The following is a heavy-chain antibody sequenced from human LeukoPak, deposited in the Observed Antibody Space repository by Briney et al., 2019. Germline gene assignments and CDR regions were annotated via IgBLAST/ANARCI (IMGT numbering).Heavy chain of an antibody. CDR1: GYTFTGYY. CDR3: ARDHSSSSYYYYMDV. J-gene: IGHJ6*03. CDR2: INPDSGVT. D-gene: IGHD6-6*01. Sequence: ASVKVSCKASGYTFTGYYMHWVRQAPGQGLEWVGRINPDSGVTNYAQRFQGRVTMTRDTSISTAYMELSRLRSDDTAVFYCARDHSSSSYYYYMDVWGKGTTVTVSS. V-gene: IGHV1-2*06.